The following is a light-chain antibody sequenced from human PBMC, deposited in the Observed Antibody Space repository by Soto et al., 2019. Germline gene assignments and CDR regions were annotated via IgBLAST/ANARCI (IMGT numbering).Light chain of an antibody. CDR2: VCS. CDR1: SSDVGSYNL. J-gene: IGLJ1*01. Sequence: QSALTQPASVSGSPGQSITISCTGTSSDVGSYNLVSWYQQHPGKAPKLMIYVCSKRPSGVSNRFSGSKSGNTASLTISGLQAEDDADYYCCSYAGSRPYVFGPGTKLTVL. V-gene: IGLV2-23*01. CDR3: CSYAGSRPYV.